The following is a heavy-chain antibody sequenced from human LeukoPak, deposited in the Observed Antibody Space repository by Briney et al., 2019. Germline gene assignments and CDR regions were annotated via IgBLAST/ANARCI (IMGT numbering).Heavy chain of an antibody. CDR1: GFTFSDYY. V-gene: IGHV3-11*04. CDR2: ISSSGSTI. Sequence: PGGSLRLSXAASGFTFSDYYMSWIGQAPGKGLEWLSYISSSGSTIYYADSVKGRFTISRDNAKNSLYLQMNSLRAEDTAVYYCAVVVVAATLDYWGQGTLVTVSS. D-gene: IGHD2-15*01. CDR3: AVVVVAATLDY. J-gene: IGHJ4*02.